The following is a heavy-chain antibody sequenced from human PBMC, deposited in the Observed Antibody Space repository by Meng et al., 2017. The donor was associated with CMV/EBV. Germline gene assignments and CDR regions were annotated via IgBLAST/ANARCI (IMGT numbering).Heavy chain of an antibody. CDR3: VRDLDPVPGANFDF. CDR2: INQDGRIK. Sequence: GGSLRLSCAASGLTSGFTFSRDWMSWVRQTPRKGLEWVAAINQDGRIKYYVDSVKGRFTISRDNTETSLYLQMNSLRVDDTAIYYCVRDLDPVPGANFDFWGQGRLVTVSS. D-gene: IGHD1-26*01. CDR1: GFTFSRDW. V-gene: IGHV3-7*01. J-gene: IGHJ4*02.